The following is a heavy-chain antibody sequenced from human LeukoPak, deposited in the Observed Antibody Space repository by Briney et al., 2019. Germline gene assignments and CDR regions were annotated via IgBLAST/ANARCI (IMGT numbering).Heavy chain of an antibody. CDR2: ISSSSSTI. D-gene: IGHD3-10*01. CDR1: GFTFSSYS. J-gene: IGHJ3*02. V-gene: IGHV3-48*01. Sequence: GGSLRLSCAASGFTFSSYSMNWVRQAPGKGLEWVSYISSSSSTIYYADSVKGRFTISRDNAKNSLYLQMNSLRAEDTAVYYCARSSRYGSGSYYRGSDAFDIWGQGTMVTVSS. CDR3: ARSSRYGSGSYYRGSDAFDI.